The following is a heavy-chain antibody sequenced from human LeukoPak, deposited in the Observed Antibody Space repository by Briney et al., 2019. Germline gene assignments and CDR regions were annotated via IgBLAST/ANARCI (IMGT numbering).Heavy chain of an antibody. CDR1: GYSISSGYY. J-gene: IGHJ5*02. CDR3: ARANYYDSSGSIANWFDP. CDR2: IYHSGST. V-gene: IGHV4-38-2*01. D-gene: IGHD3-22*01. Sequence: SETLSLTCAVSGYSISSGYYWGWIRQPPGKGLEWIGSIYHSGSTYYNPSLKSRVTISVDTSKNQFSLKLSSVTAADTAAYYCARANYYDSSGSIANWFDPWGQGTLVTVSS.